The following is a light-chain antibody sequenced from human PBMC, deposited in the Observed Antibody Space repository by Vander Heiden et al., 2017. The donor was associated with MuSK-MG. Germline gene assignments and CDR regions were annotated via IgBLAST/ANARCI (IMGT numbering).Light chain of an antibody. V-gene: IGKV1-5*02. CDR3: QEYKNFSPT. CDR2: EAS. J-gene: IGKJ1*01. CDR1: QSVDRY. Sequence: DIQMTKSPSGLSASVGDRVTILCRASQSVDRYLAWYQQKPGKAPKVLIYEASRLESGVPSRFSGSGSGTEFTLTITSLQPDDFATYYCQEYKNFSPTFGQGTKVEVK.